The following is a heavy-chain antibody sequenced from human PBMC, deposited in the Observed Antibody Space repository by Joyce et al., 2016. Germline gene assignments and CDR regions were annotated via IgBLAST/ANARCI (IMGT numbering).Heavy chain of an antibody. D-gene: IGHD6-19*01. Sequence: QVQLQQWGAGLLKTSETLSLTCSVYSGPLSGFFWSWVRQPPGKGLECIGDITNSGATHYNPSLKSRLTMSVDTSKKEFSLKLSSVTVANTAIDYCARAQWLAPLMYWGQGTPVTVSS. CDR1: SGPLSGFF. CDR2: ITNSGAT. V-gene: IGHV4-34*02. J-gene: IGHJ4*02. CDR3: ARAQWLAPLMY.